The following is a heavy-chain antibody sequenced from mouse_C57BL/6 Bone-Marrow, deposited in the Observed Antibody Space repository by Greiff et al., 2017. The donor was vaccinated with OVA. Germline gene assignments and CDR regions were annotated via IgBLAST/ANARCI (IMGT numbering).Heavy chain of an antibody. V-gene: IGHV14-4*01. CDR3: TTAHDGSSYWYYEV. CDR1: GFNIKDDY. J-gene: IGHJ1*03. CDR2: IDPENGDT. D-gene: IGHD1-1*01. Sequence: VQLQQSGAELVRPGASVKLSCTASGFNIKDDYMHWVKQRPEQGLEWIGWIDPENGDTEYASKFQGKATITADTSSNTAYLQLSSLTSEDTAVYYGTTAHDGSSYWYYEVWGTGTTVTGSS.